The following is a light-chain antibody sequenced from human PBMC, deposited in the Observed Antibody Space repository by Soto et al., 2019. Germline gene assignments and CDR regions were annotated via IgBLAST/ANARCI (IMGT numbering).Light chain of an antibody. CDR2: WAS. V-gene: IGKV4-1*01. J-gene: IGKJ3*01. Sequence: DIVMTQSPDSLTVSLGERATINCKSSQSVFYSTNNKNYLAWYQQKPGQPPKLLIYWASTRESGVPDRFSGSGSGTDFTLTISSLQAEDVAVYYCQHYYSTPPLFGPGTKVDIK. CDR1: QSVFYSTNNKNY. CDR3: QHYYSTPPL.